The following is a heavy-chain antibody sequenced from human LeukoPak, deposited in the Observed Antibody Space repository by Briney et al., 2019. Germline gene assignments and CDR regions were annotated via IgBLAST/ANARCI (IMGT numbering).Heavy chain of an antibody. Sequence: GGSLRLSCAASGFTFSSYWMSWVRGAPGKGLEWVANIKQDGSEKYYVDSVKGRFTISRDNAEHSLYLQINSLRAEDTAVYYCAISGSYYPYYFDYWGQATLVTVCS. CDR1: GFTFSSYW. V-gene: IGHV3-7*01. J-gene: IGHJ4*02. CDR3: AISGSYYPYYFDY. CDR2: IKQDGSEK. D-gene: IGHD1-26*01.